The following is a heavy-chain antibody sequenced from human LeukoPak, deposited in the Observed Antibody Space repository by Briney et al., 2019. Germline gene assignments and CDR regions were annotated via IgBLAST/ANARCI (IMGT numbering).Heavy chain of an antibody. J-gene: IGHJ4*02. CDR2: FDPEDGET. CDR1: GYTLTELS. D-gene: IGHD1-26*01. Sequence: GASVKVSCKVSGYTLTELSMHWVRQAPGKGLEWMGGFDPEDGETIYAQKLQGRVTMTEDTSTDTAYMELSSLRSEDTAVYYCATGIKVGARGYYFDYWGQGTLVTVSS. CDR3: ATGIKVGARGYYFDY. V-gene: IGHV1-24*01.